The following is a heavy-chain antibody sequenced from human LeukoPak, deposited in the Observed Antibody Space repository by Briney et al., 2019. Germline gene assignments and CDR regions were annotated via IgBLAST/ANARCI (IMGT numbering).Heavy chain of an antibody. D-gene: IGHD6-13*01. J-gene: IGHJ4*02. Sequence: PGGSLRLSCAAPVDTFSSYWMSWVRQAPGKGLEWVANIKQDGSEKYYVDSVKGQFTISRDNAKNSLYLQMNSLRAEHTAVYYCARELSSSWSYYFDYWGQGTLVTVSS. V-gene: IGHV3-7*01. CDR1: VDTFSSYW. CDR3: ARELSSSWSYYFDY. CDR2: IKQDGSEK.